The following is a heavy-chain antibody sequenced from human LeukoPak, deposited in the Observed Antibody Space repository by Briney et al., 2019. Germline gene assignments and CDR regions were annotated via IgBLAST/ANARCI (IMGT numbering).Heavy chain of an antibody. D-gene: IGHD3-22*01. J-gene: IGHJ2*01. CDR2: ISYDESNK. CDR3: VRGEYDYDSSGRGFDL. CDR1: GFTFSSYA. V-gene: IGHV3-30-3*01. Sequence: GGSLRLSCAASGFTFSSYAMHWVRQAPGKGLEWVALISYDESNKYYADSVKGRFTISRDNSKNTLYLQMNSLRAEDTAVYYCVRGEYDYDSSGRGFDLWGRGTLVTVSS.